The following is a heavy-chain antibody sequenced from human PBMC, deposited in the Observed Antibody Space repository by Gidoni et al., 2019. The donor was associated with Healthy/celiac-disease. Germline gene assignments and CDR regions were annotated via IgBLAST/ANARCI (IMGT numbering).Heavy chain of an antibody. CDR1: GGSISSGSYY. D-gene: IGHD2-15*01. Sequence: QVQLQESGPGLVKPSQTLSLTCTVAGGSISSGSYYWSWIRQPAGKGLEWIGRIYTSGSTNSNPPLKSRVTISVDTSKNQFSLKLSSVTAADTAVYYCARDTHCSGGSCRYYYGMDVWGQGTTVTVSS. V-gene: IGHV4-61*02. CDR3: ARDTHCSGGSCRYYYGMDV. CDR2: IYTSGST. J-gene: IGHJ6*02.